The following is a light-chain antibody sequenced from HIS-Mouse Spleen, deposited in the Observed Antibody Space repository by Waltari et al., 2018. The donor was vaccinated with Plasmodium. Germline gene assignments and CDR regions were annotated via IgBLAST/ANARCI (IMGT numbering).Light chain of an antibody. J-gene: IGLJ3*02. CDR1: SSDVGSYNL. Sequence: QSALTQPASVSGSPGQSITISCTGTSSDVGSYNLVSWYQQHPGKDPKLMIYEGSRRPSGVSNRCTGSKSGNTASLTISGLQAEDEADYYCCSYAGSSTYWVFGGGTKLTVL. V-gene: IGLV2-23*01. CDR3: CSYAGSSTYWV. CDR2: EGS.